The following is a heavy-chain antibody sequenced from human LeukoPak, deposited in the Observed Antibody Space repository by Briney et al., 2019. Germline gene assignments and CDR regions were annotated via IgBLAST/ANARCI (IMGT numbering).Heavy chain of an antibody. Sequence: SVKVSCKASGGTISSYAISWVRQAPGQGLEWMGGIIPIFGTANYAQKFQGRVTITTDESTSTAYMELSSLRSEDTAVYYCARAISRGPDAFDIWGQGTMVTVSS. CDR1: GGTISSYA. J-gene: IGHJ3*02. D-gene: IGHD2-2*01. V-gene: IGHV1-69*05. CDR2: IIPIFGTA. CDR3: ARAISRGPDAFDI.